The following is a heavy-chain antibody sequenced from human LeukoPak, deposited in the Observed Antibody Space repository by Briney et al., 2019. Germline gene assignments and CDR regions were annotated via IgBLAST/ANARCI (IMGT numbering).Heavy chain of an antibody. V-gene: IGHV3-48*02. Sequence: GGPLRLSCAASGFTFSSYTVNWVRQAPGKGLEWVSYISSSGSTIHYADSVKGRFIISRDNAKNSLYLQLNSLRDEDTAVYYCARAGDHWGQGTLVTVSS. J-gene: IGHJ4*02. D-gene: IGHD3-10*01. CDR3: ARAGDH. CDR1: GFTFSSYT. CDR2: ISSSGSTI.